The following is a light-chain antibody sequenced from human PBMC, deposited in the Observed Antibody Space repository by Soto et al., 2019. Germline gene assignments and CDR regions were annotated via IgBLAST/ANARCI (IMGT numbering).Light chain of an antibody. CDR2: KAS. CDR3: EQYSSYPLT. CDR1: QSISTW. J-gene: IGKJ4*01. Sequence: DIRMTQSPSTLSASVGDRVIITCRASQSISTWLARCQQKPGKAPKLLIYKASSLESGVPSRFSGSGSGTESTLTISSLQPDDFATYYCEQYSSYPLTFGGGTKVEIK. V-gene: IGKV1-5*03.